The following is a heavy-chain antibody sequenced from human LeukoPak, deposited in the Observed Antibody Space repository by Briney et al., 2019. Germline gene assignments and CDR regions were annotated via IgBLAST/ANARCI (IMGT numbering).Heavy chain of an antibody. J-gene: IGHJ4*02. D-gene: IGHD2-21*02. CDR1: GYTFTGYY. CDR2: INPNSGGT. V-gene: IGHV1-2*02. Sequence: ASVKVSCKASGYTFTGYYMHWVRQAPGQGLEWMGWINPNSGGTNYAQKLQGRVTMTRDTSISTAYMELSRLRSDDTAVYYCAREPTYCGGDCYSIPFDYWGQGTLVTVSS. CDR3: AREPTYCGGDCYSIPFDY.